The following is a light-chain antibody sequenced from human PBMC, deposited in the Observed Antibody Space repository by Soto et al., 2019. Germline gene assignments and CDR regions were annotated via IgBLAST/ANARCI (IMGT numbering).Light chain of an antibody. CDR2: RNN. CDR3: AAWDDSLSGVV. CDR1: SSNIGSNF. J-gene: IGLJ2*01. Sequence: QPVLTQPPSASGTPGQRVTISCSGSSSNIGSNFIYWYQQLPGTAPKLLIYRNNEQPSGVPDRFSGSKSGTSASLAISGLRSEDEADYHCAAWDDSLSGVVFGGGTKVTVL. V-gene: IGLV1-47*01.